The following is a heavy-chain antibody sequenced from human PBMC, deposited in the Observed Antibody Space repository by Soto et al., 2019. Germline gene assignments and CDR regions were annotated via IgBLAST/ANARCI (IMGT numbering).Heavy chain of an antibody. CDR3: ARNKWETGDFDY. Sequence: QVQLVQSGAEVRKPGASVKVSCKASGYTFTTYDINWMRQATGQGLEWVGWMNPNSGTTGYAQKFQGRVSMTRDTSMNTAYMELNSLTYEDTAVYYCARNKWETGDFDYWGQGTLVTVSS. D-gene: IGHD1-26*01. J-gene: IGHJ4*02. CDR1: GYTFTTYD. CDR2: MNPNSGTT. V-gene: IGHV1-8*01.